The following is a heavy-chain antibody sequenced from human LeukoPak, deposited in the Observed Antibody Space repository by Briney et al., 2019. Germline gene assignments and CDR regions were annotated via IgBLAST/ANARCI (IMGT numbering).Heavy chain of an antibody. D-gene: IGHD6-13*01. V-gene: IGHV3-30-3*01. CDR2: ISYDGSNK. J-gene: IGHJ4*02. CDR1: GFTFSSYA. CDR3: AKDLSPAADGTYFDF. Sequence: GGSLRLSCAASGFTFSSYAMHWVRQAPGKGLEWVAVISYDGSNKYYADSVKGRFTISRDNSKNTLYLQMTSLRLEDTALYYCAKDLSPAADGTYFDFWGQGTLVTVSS.